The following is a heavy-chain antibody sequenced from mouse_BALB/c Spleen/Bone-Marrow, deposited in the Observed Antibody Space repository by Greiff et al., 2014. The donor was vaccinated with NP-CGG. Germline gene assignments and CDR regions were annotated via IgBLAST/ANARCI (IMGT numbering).Heavy chain of an antibody. CDR2: IDPENGNT. J-gene: IGHJ2*01. Sequence: VQLKESGAELVRPGALVKLSCKASGFNIKDYYMHWVKQRPEQGLERIGWIDPENGNTIYDPKFQGKASITADTSSNTAYLQLSSLTSEDTAVYYCARWGNYYFDYWGQGTTLTVSS. CDR3: ARWGNYYFDY. CDR1: GFNIKDYY. V-gene: IGHV14-1*02.